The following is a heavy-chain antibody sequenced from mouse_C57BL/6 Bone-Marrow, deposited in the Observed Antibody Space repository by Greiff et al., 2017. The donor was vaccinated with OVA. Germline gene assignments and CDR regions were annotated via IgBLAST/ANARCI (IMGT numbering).Heavy chain of an antibody. CDR3: ASSGTWFAY. V-gene: IGHV5-4*03. CDR1: GFTFSSYA. J-gene: IGHJ3*01. Sequence: EVKLVESGGGLVKPGGSLKLSCAASGFTFSSYAMSWVRQTPEKRLEWVATISDGGSYTYYPDNVKGRFTISRDNAKNNLYLQKSHLKSEDTAMXSCASSGTWFAYWGQGTLVTVSA. D-gene: IGHD4-1*01. CDR2: ISDGGSYT.